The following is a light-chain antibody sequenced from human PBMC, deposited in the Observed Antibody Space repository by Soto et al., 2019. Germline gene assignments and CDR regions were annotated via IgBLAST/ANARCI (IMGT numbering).Light chain of an antibody. Sequence: EVVLTQSPATLSLSPGERATLSCRVSQSVSNYLAWYQQKPGQAPRLLIYDASNRATGIPARFSGSGSGTDFTPTISSLEPADFAVYNCPPRSNWPPLFGPGTKVDLK. CDR3: PPRSNWPPL. J-gene: IGKJ3*01. V-gene: IGKV3-11*01. CDR1: QSVSNY. CDR2: DAS.